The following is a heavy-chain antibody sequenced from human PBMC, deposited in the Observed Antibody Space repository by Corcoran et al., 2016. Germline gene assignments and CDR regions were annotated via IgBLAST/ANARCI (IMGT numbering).Heavy chain of an antibody. D-gene: IGHD2-21*02. J-gene: IGHJ2*01. CDR2: INHSGST. Sequence: QVQLQQWGAGLLKPSETLSLTCAVYGGSFSGYYWSWIRQPPGKGLEWIGEINHSGSTNYNPSLKSRVTISVDTSKNQFSLKLSSVTAADTAVYYWARGGIVVVTAITYWYFDRWGRGTLVTVSS. CDR3: ARGGIVVVTAITYWYFDR. CDR1: GGSFSGYY. V-gene: IGHV4-34*01.